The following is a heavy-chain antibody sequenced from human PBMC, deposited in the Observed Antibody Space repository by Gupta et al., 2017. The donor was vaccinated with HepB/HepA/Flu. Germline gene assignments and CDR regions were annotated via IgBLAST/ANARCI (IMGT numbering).Heavy chain of an antibody. D-gene: IGHD2/OR15-2a*01. CDR1: GFTFSSYW. J-gene: IGHJ2*01. CDR3: VRDLYGPADI. CDR2: LNTSGSTT. Sequence: EVQLVESGGGLVQPGESLRLSCAASGFTFSSYWMHWVRQVPGKGLEWVSHLNTSGSTTNYAESVKGRFTISRDNARNTLYLQMNSLTDADTAVYYCVRDLYGPADIWGRGTLVTVSS. V-gene: IGHV3-74*01.